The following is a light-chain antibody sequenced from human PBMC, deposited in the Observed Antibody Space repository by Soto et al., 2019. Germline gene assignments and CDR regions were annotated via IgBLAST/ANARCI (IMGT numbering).Light chain of an antibody. CDR1: QSISSSY. V-gene: IGKV3-20*01. Sequence: EIVLTQSPGTLSLSPGERVTLSCRASQSISSSYLAWYQQKPGQAPRLLIHGASSRATGIPDRFSGSGSGTDFSLTISRLEPEDFAVYYCQHYGSSSWTFGQGTKVEIK. CDR2: GAS. J-gene: IGKJ1*01. CDR3: QHYGSSSWT.